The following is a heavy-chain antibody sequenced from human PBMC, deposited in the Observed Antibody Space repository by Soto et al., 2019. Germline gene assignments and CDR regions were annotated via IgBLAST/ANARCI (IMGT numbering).Heavy chain of an antibody. Sequence: GGSLRLSCAASGFTFNIFWMSWVRQAPGKGLEWVANIKQDGSEEYYVDSVKGRFTISRDNAKNSLYLQMNSLRADDTAVYYCARDAEDYDFWSGYYHYYGMDVWGQGTTVTVSS. D-gene: IGHD3-3*01. J-gene: IGHJ6*02. V-gene: IGHV3-7*05. CDR2: IKQDGSEE. CDR3: ARDAEDYDFWSGYYHYYGMDV. CDR1: GFTFNIFW.